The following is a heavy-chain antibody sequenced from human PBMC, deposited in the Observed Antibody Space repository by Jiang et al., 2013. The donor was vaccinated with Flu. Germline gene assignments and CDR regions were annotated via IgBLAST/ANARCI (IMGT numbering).Heavy chain of an antibody. V-gene: IGHV1-3*01. Sequence: GAEVKKPGASVKVSCKASGYTFTSYAMHWVRQAPGQRLEWMGWINAGNGNTKYSQKFQGRVIITRDTSASTAYMELSSLRSEDTAVYYCAREGGAARPYGSGVPDPDFGYWGQGTLVTVSS. CDR2: INAGNGNT. CDR1: GYTFTSYA. CDR3: AREGGAARPYGSGVPDPDFGY. J-gene: IGHJ4*02. D-gene: IGHD6-6*01.